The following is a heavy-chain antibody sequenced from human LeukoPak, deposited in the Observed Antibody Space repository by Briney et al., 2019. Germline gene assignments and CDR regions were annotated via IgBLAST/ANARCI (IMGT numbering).Heavy chain of an antibody. J-gene: IGHJ4*02. CDR3: AAAPYYYDSSALHYFDY. D-gene: IGHD3-22*01. CDR1: GFIFTSSA. V-gene: IGHV1-58*01. CDR2: IVVGSGNT. Sequence: GASVKVSCKASGFIFTSSAVQWVRQARGQRLEWIGWIVVGSGNTNYAQKFQERVTITRDMSTSTAYMELSSLRSEDTAVYYCAAAPYYYDSSALHYFDYWGQGTLVTVSS.